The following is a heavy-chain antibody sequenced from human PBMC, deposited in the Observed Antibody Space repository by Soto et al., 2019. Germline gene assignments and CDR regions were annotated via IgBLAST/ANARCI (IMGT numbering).Heavy chain of an antibody. V-gene: IGHV3-74*01. Sequence: GGSLRLSCAASGFTFSSYWMHWVRQAPGKGLVWVSRINSDGSSTSYADSVKGRFTISRDNAKNTLYLQMNSLRAEDTAVYYCARVYSSGWDGAFDIWGQGTMVIVSS. J-gene: IGHJ3*02. D-gene: IGHD6-19*01. CDR1: GFTFSSYW. CDR3: ARVYSSGWDGAFDI. CDR2: INSDGSST.